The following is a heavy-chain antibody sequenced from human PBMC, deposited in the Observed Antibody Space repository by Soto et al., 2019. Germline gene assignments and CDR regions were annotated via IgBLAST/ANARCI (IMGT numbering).Heavy chain of an antibody. CDR1: GGSISSYY. V-gene: IGHV4-4*07. CDR2: IYTSGST. D-gene: IGHD2-2*02. J-gene: IGHJ5*02. Sequence: QVQLQESGPGLVKPSETLSLTCTVSGGSISSYYWSWIRQPAGTGLERIGRIYTSGSTNYNPSLKSRVTMSVDTSKIQFSLKLSSVTAADTAVYYWARECRSTRCYTTWFDPWGQGTLVTVSS. CDR3: ARECRSTRCYTTWFDP.